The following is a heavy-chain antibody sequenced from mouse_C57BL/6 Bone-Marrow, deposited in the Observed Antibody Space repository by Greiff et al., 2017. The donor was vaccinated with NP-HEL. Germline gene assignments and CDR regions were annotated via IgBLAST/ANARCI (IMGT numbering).Heavy chain of an antibody. D-gene: IGHD2-3*01. Sequence: EVKLMESGGGLVQPKGSLKLSCAASGFSFNTYAMNWVRQAPGKGLEWVARIRSKSNNYATYYADSVKDRFTISRDDSESMLYLQMNNLKTEDTAMYYCVRHDGIYWYFDVWGTGTTVTVSS. CDR1: GFSFNTYA. V-gene: IGHV10-1*01. J-gene: IGHJ1*03. CDR2: IRSKSNNYAT. CDR3: VRHDGIYWYFDV.